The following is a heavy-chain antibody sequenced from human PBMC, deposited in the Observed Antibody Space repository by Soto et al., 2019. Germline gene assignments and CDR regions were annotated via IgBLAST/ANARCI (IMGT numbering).Heavy chain of an antibody. CDR2: IRSKAYGGTT. V-gene: IGHV3-49*03. CDR3: TRVSSGEATILGYYYYGMDV. J-gene: IGHJ6*02. D-gene: IGHD5-12*01. CDR1: GFTFGDYA. Sequence: PGGSLRLSCTASGFTFGDYAMSWFRQAPGKGLEWVGFIRSKAYGGTTEYAASVKGRFTISRDDSKSIAYLQMNSLKTEDTAVYYCTRVSSGEATILGYYYYGMDVWGQGTTVTVSS.